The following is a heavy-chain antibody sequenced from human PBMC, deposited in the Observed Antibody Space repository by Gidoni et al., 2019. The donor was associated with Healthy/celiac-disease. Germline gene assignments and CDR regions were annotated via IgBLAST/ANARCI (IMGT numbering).Heavy chain of an antibody. CDR2: IRWNSGSI. CDR3: AKIGDVDTAMVRAFDI. CDR1: GFPFDDDA. J-gene: IGHJ3*02. V-gene: IGHV3-9*01. Sequence: EVQLVESGGGLVMPGRSLRLSCAASGFPFDDDAMHWVRQAPGKGLEWVAGIRWNSGSIGYADAVKGRFTISRDNAKNSLYLQMNSLRAEDTALYYCAKIGDVDTAMVRAFDIWGQGTMVTVSS. D-gene: IGHD5-18*01.